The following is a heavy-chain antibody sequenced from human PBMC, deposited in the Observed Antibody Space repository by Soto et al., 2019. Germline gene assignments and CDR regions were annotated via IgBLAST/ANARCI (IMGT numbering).Heavy chain of an antibody. CDR1: GSTFSSSE. CDR3: ASVNLRFSYGIDV. Sequence: EVQLVESGGGLVQPGGSLRLSCAASGSTFSSSEMHWVRQAPGKGLEWLSYVSKSRSVIYYAASVKGRFTISRDNANNLLYLQMNSLRAEDTAVYFCASVNLRFSYGIDVWGQGTTVTVSS. CDR2: VSKSRSVI. D-gene: IGHD3-3*01. J-gene: IGHJ6*02. V-gene: IGHV3-48*03.